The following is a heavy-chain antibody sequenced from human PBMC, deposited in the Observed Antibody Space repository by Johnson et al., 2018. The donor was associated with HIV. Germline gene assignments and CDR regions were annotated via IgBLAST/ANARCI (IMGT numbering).Heavy chain of an antibody. Sequence: QVQLVESGGGLVKPGGSLRLSCAASGFTFSDYYMSWIRQAPGKGLEWVSYISSSTNTIYYADSVQGRFTISRDNAKNSLALQMNSLRAEDTAVYYCVRDALDYRDASGSFGGAGFDLWGQGTVVTVSS. CDR2: ISSSTNTI. V-gene: IGHV3-11*04. CDR3: VRDALDYRDASGSFGGAGFDL. CDR1: GFTFSDYY. J-gene: IGHJ3*01. D-gene: IGHD3-16*01.